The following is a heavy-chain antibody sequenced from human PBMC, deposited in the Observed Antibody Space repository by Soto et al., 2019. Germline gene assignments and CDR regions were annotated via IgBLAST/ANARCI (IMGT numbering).Heavy chain of an antibody. CDR3: ARESEDLTSNFDY. J-gene: IGHJ4*02. CDR1: GFIFTRYS. Sequence: GGSLRLSCAASGFIFTRYSINWVRQAPGKGLGWVSSISSTTNYIYYGDSMKGRFTISRDNAKNSLYLEMNSPRAEDTAVYYCARESEDLTSNFDYWGQGTLVTVSS. CDR2: ISSTTNYI. V-gene: IGHV3-21*06.